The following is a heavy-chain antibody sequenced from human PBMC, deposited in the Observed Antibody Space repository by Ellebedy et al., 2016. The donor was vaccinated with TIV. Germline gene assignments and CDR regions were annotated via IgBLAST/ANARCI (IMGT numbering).Heavy chain of an antibody. J-gene: IGHJ6*02. Sequence: GESLKISCAASGSTFSNAWMSWVRQAPGKGLEWVGRIKSKTDGGTTDYAATVKGRFTISRDESQNTLHLQINSLKTEDTAVYYCTTDGRMGRYGMDVWGQGTTVTVSS. CDR1: GSTFSNAW. CDR3: TTDGRMGRYGMDV. CDR2: IKSKTDGGTT. D-gene: IGHD3-16*01. V-gene: IGHV3-15*01.